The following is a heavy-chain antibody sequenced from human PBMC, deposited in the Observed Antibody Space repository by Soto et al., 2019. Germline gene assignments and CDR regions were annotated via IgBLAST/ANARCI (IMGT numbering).Heavy chain of an antibody. J-gene: IGHJ4*02. Sequence: QVQLQQWGAGLLKPSETLSLTYAVYGGSFSGYYWSWIRRPPGKGLEWIGEINHSGSTNYNPSLKSRVIISVDTSKNQFSLKLSSVTAADTAVYYCARLSGLWGQGTLVTVSS. CDR3: ARLSGL. CDR1: GGSFSGYY. CDR2: INHSGST. D-gene: IGHD2-2*01. V-gene: IGHV4-34*01.